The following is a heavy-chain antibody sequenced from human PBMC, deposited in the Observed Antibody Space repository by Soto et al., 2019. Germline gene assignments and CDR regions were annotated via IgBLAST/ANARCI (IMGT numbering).Heavy chain of an antibody. D-gene: IGHD5-12*01. V-gene: IGHV4-59*02. CDR1: GGPVSSHH. Sequence: CLSDPLFGGPVSSHHWSWIRQPPGKGLEWIGYIYYSGSTNYNPSLKSRVTISVDTSKNQFSLKLSSVTAADTAVYYCARTKNGYNRAFDYWGQGTLVTVSS. CDR3: ARTKNGYNRAFDY. CDR2: IYYSGST. J-gene: IGHJ4*02.